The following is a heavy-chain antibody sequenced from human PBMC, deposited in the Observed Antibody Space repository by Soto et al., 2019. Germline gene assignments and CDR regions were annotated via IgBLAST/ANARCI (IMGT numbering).Heavy chain of an antibody. V-gene: IGHV4-4*02. CDR1: GGSISSSNW. CDR2: IHHSGST. Sequence: PSETLSLTCAVSGGSISSSNWWNWVRQPPGKGLEWIGEIHHSGSTNYNPSLKSRVTISVDKSKNQFSLKLNSVTAADTAVYYCARVRQGCSSTSCYFDPWRQGTLVTVSS. CDR3: ARVRQGCSSTSCYFDP. D-gene: IGHD2-2*01. J-gene: IGHJ5*02.